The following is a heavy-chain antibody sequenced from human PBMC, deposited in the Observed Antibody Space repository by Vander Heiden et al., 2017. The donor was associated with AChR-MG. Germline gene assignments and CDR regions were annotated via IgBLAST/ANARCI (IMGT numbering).Heavy chain of an antibody. Sequence: QVQLVESGGGVVQPGRSLRISYAASGLTFSSYDMHWVRQAPGKGLEWVAVISYDGSIKYYADSVKGRFTISRDNSKNTLYLQMNSLRAEDTAVYYCAREASSGWEYLDYWGQGTLVTVSS. CDR3: AREASSGWEYLDY. D-gene: IGHD6-19*01. CDR2: ISYDGSIK. V-gene: IGHV3-30*03. CDR1: GLTFSSYD. J-gene: IGHJ4*02.